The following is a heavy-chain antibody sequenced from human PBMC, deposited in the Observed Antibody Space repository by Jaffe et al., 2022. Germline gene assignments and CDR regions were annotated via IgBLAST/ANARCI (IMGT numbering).Heavy chain of an antibody. D-gene: IGHD4-4*01. J-gene: IGHJ4*02. CDR2: INQDGGSK. CDR3: ARTAATNRGLDY. Sequence: EVQLVESGGGLVQPGGSLRVSCEVSGLTFSSHWMSWVRQAPGKGLEWVANINQDGGSKDYVDSVKGRFTISRDNAKKSLYLQMNSLRVEDTAVYYCARTAATNRGLDYWGQGILVTVSS. CDR1: GLTFSSHW. V-gene: IGHV3-7*05.